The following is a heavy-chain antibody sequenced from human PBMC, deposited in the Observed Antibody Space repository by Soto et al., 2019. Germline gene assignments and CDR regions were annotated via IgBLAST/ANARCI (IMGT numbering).Heavy chain of an antibody. J-gene: IGHJ6*03. D-gene: IGHD4-4*01. CDR1: GFTFSSYA. CDR3: ARDYSNPNSYYYYYMDV. CDR2: ISSNGGST. Sequence: GGSLRLSCAASGFTFSSYAMHWVRQAPGKGLEYVSAISSNGGSTYYANSVKGRFTISRDNSKNTLYLQMGSLRAEDMAVYYCARDYSNPNSYYYYYMDVWGKGTTVTVSS. V-gene: IGHV3-64*01.